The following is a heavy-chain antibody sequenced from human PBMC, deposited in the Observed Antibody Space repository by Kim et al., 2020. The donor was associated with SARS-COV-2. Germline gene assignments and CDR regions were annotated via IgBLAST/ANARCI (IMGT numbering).Heavy chain of an antibody. CDR1: GGSITNYY. CDR2: INYSGST. CDR3: ARETEFSGYFDF. V-gene: IGHV4-59*01. Sequence: SETLSLTCAVSGGSITNYYWSWIRQPPGKGLEWIGYINYSGSTDYHPSFKSRVTVSVDSSRNQFSLKLSSVTAADTAMYYCARETEFSGYFDFWGQGTM. J-gene: IGHJ4*02. D-gene: IGHD1-26*01.